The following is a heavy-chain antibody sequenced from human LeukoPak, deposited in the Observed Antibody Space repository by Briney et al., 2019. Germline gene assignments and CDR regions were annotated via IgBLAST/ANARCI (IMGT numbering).Heavy chain of an antibody. V-gene: IGHV4-39*01. CDR2: IYYSGST. J-gene: IGHJ4*02. D-gene: IGHD6-19*01. CDR3: ARLREYSSGWYEEWEFDY. CDR1: GDSISSSSYY. Sequence: PSETLSLTCTVSGDSISSSSYYWGWIRQPPGKRLEWIGSIYYSGSTYYNPSLKSRVTISVDTSKNQFSLKLSSVTAADTLLYYCARLREYSSGWYEEWEFDYWGQRTLVTVSS.